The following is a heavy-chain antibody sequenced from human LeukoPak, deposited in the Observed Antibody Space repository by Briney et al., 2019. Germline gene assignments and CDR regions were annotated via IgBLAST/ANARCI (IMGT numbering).Heavy chain of an antibody. J-gene: IGHJ4*02. CDR1: GFTFSSYW. Sequence: GGSLRHSCAASGFTFSSYWMNWVRQAPGKGLVWVSRIASDGSSTTYADSVKGRFSISRDNAKNTLYLQMNSLRVEDTAVYYCARGRPHGNDYWGQGTLVTVSS. D-gene: IGHD4-23*01. V-gene: IGHV3-74*01. CDR2: IASDGSST. CDR3: ARGRPHGNDY.